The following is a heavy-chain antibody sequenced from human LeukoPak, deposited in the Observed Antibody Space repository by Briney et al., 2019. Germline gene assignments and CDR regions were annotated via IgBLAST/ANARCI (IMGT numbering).Heavy chain of an antibody. J-gene: IGHJ4*02. CDR1: GYTFTNYY. CDR2: INPSGGIT. Sequence: ASVKVSCKASGYTFTNYYMHWVRQAPGQGLEWMGIINPSGGITNYAQKFQGRVTMTRDMSTSTVYMELSSLRSEDTAVYYCARGRTLTKYYDSSGYYPYWGQGTLVTVSS. CDR3: ARGRTLTKYYDSSGYYPY. V-gene: IGHV1-46*01. D-gene: IGHD3-22*01.